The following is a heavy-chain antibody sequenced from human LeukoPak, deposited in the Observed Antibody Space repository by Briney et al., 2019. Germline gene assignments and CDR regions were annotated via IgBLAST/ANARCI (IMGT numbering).Heavy chain of an antibody. CDR2: ISYDGSNK. V-gene: IGHV3-30-3*01. CDR1: GFTFSSYA. J-gene: IGHJ4*02. CDR3: ARARGLELPGRTEPFDY. Sequence: GGSLRLSCAASGFTFSSYAVHWVRQAPGKGLEWVAVISYDGSNKYYADSVKGRFTISRDNSKNTLYLQMNSLRAEDTAVYYCARARGLELPGRTEPFDYWGQGTLVTVSS. D-gene: IGHD1-7*01.